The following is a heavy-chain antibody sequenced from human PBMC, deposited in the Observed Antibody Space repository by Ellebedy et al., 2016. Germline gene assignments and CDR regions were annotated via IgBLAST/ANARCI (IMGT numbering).Heavy chain of an antibody. V-gene: IGHV3-11*05. CDR1: DHSFSNNY. CDR2: ISGRDST. Sequence: GGSLRLSXSGSDHSFSNNYISWIRQAPGEGLEWVSYISGRDSTDYGDSVKGRFTISRDNAKKVVYLQMNSLRGEDTAVYFCARGGVAGRYFDLWGRGALVTVSS. CDR3: ARGGVAGRYFDL. J-gene: IGHJ2*01. D-gene: IGHD2-15*01.